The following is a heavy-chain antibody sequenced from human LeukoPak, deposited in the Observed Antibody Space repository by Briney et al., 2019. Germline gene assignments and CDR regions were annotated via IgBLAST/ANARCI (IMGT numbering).Heavy chain of an antibody. CDR3: ARRDTAAGYLFFDY. J-gene: IGHJ4*02. CDR2: IYYSGST. V-gene: IGHV4-39*01. CDR1: GGSISSSSYY. D-gene: IGHD6-13*01. Sequence: SETLSLTCTVSGGSISSSSYYWGWIRQPPGKGLEWIGSIYYSGSTYYNPSLKSRVTISVDTSKNQFSLKLSSVTAADTAVYYCARRDTAAGYLFFDYWGQGTLVTVSS.